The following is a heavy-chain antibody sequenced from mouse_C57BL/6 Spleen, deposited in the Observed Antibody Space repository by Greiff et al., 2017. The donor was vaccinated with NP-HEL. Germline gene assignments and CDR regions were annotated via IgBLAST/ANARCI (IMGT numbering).Heavy chain of an antibody. CDR2: INPSTGGT. V-gene: IGHV1-42*01. J-gene: IGHJ4*01. CDR1: GYSFTGYY. D-gene: IGHD2-1*01. Sequence: VQLQQSGPELVKPGASVKISCKASGYSFTGYYMNWVKQSPEKSLEWIGEINPSTGGTTYTQKFKDKATLTVDKSSSTAYMQLKSLTSEDTAVYYCVSIYYGNYGAMDYWGQGTSVTVSS. CDR3: VSIYYGNYGAMDY.